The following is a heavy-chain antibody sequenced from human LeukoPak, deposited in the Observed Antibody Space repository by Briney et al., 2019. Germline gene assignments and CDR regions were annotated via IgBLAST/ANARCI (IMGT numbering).Heavy chain of an antibody. V-gene: IGHV4-31*03. CDR1: GGSISSGGYY. CDR2: IYYSGST. J-gene: IGHJ5*02. CDR3: ARARGIVVVPAAMPGGIWFDP. Sequence: SETLSLTCTVSGGSISSGGYYWSWIRQRPGKGLEWIGYIYYSGSTYYNPSLKSRVTISVDTSKNQFSLKLSSVTAADTAVYYCARARGIVVVPAAMPGGIWFDPWGQGTLVTVSS. D-gene: IGHD2-2*01.